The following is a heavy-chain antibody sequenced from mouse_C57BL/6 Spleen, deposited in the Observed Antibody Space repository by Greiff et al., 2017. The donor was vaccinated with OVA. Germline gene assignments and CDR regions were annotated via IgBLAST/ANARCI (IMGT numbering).Heavy chain of an antibody. D-gene: IGHD1-1*01. CDR3: ATSITKGYFDV. Sequence: VQLQQPGAELVMPGASVKLSCKASGYTFTSYWMHWVKQMPGQGLEWIGEIDPSDSYTNYNQKFKGKSTLTVDKSSSTAYMQLSSLTSEDSAVYYCATSITKGYFDVWGTGTTVTVSS. CDR2: IDPSDSYT. CDR1: GYTFTSYW. J-gene: IGHJ1*03. V-gene: IGHV1-69*01.